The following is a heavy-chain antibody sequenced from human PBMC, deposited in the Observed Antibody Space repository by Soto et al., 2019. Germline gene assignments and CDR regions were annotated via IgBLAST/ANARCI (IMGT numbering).Heavy chain of an antibody. Sequence: SETLSLTCTVSGGSISSGGYYWSWIRQHPGKGLEWIGYIYYSGSTYYNPSLKSRVTISVDTSKNQFSLKLSSVTAADTAVYYCARLGYYDSSGFDYWGQGTLVTVSS. CDR1: GGSISSGGYY. D-gene: IGHD3-22*01. V-gene: IGHV4-31*03. J-gene: IGHJ4*02. CDR3: ARLGYYDSSGFDY. CDR2: IYYSGST.